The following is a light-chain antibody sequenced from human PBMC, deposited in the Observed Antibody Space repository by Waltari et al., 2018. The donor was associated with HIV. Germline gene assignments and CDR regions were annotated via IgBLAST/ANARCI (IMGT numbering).Light chain of an antibody. J-gene: IGLJ2*01. CDR1: SGSVSPSHY. Sequence: QTVVTQEPSFSVSPGGTVTLPCGLSSGSVSPSHYPSWYQQTPGQAPRTLIYSTNTRSSGVPDRFSGSILGNKAALTITGAQADDESDYYCVLYMGSGIWVFGGGTKLTVL. CDR2: STN. V-gene: IGLV8-61*01. CDR3: VLYMGSGIWV.